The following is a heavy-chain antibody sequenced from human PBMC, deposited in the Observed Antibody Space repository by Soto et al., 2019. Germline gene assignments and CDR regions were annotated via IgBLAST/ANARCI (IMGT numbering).Heavy chain of an antibody. CDR1: GFSLSNARMG. Sequence: QVTLKESGPVLVKPTETLTLTCTVSGFSLSNARMGVSWIRQPPGKALEWLAHIFSNDEKSYSTSLKSRLTISKDTSKSQVVLTMTNMDPVDTAIYYCARIVLGYSSSWYVSWFDPGGQGTLVTVSS. CDR2: IFSNDEK. D-gene: IGHD6-13*01. V-gene: IGHV2-26*01. J-gene: IGHJ5*02. CDR3: ARIVLGYSSSWYVSWFDP.